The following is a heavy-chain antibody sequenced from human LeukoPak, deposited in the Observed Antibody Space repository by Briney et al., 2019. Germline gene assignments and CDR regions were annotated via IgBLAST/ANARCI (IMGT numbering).Heavy chain of an antibody. D-gene: IGHD3-3*01. CDR1: GYTLTELS. Sequence: GASVNVSCKVSGYTLTELSMHWVRQAPGKGLEWMGGFDPEDGETIYAQKFQGRVTMTEDTSTDTAYMELSSLRSEDTAVYYCATGGPRRGYDFWSGYYSDYYYGMDVWGQGTTVTVSS. J-gene: IGHJ6*02. V-gene: IGHV1-24*01. CDR2: FDPEDGET. CDR3: ATGGPRRGYDFWSGYYSDYYYGMDV.